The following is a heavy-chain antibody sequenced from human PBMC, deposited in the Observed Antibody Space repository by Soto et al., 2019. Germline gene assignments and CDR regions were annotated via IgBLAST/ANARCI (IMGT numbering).Heavy chain of an antibody. CDR2: VYRGDNT. CDR3: ARGDYYDVSGPFSDAFDN. Sequence: PSETLSLTCSVSGGSITNGPYYWTWIRQHPGKGLEWIGYVYRGDNTNYNPSLKSRVTISVDASKNQFSLMLNSVAAADTAVYYCARGDYYDVSGPFSDAFDNWGQGTMVT. J-gene: IGHJ3*02. D-gene: IGHD3-22*01. V-gene: IGHV4-31*03. CDR1: GGSITNGPYY.